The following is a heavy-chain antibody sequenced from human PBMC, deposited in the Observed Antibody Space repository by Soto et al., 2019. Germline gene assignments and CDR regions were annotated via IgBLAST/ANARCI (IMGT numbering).Heavy chain of an antibody. CDR2: IYYSGST. CDR3: ARVNRQLVRGSGWYYFDH. V-gene: IGHV4-39*07. CDR1: GGSISSSSYY. J-gene: IGHJ4*02. Sequence: SETLSLTCTVSGGSISSSSYYWGWIRQPPGKGLEWIGSIYYSGSTYYNPSLKSRVTISVDTSKNQFSLKLSSVTAADTAVYYCARVNRQLVRGSGWYYFDHWGQGTLVTVSS. D-gene: IGHD6-19*01.